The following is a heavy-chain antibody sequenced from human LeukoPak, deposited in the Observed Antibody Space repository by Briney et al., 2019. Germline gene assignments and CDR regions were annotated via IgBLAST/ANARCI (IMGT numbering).Heavy chain of an antibody. CDR2: IYYSGST. J-gene: IGHJ3*02. Sequence: SETLSLTCTVSGGSISSYYWSWIRQPPGKGLEWIGYIYYSGSTNYNPSLKSRVTISVDTSKNQFSLKLSSVTAADTAVYYCARTNVAGYYNAFDIWGQGTMVTVSS. CDR1: GGSISSYY. V-gene: IGHV4-59*08. D-gene: IGHD3-9*01. CDR3: ARTNVAGYYNAFDI.